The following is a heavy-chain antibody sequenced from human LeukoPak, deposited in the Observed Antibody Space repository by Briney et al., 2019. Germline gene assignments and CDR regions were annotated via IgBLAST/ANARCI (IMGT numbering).Heavy chain of an antibody. V-gene: IGHV4-39*07. D-gene: IGHD6-19*01. CDR3: ARVEVAGFNRLIDY. Sequence: KPSETLSLTCTVSGGSIRSSYYYWGWIRQPPGKGRGGIGSIYDSGSTYYNPSLRSRVTISVDKSKNQFSLKLSSVTAADTAVYYCARVEVAGFNRLIDYWGQGTLVTVSS. CDR1: GGSIRSSYYY. J-gene: IGHJ4*02. CDR2: IYDSGST.